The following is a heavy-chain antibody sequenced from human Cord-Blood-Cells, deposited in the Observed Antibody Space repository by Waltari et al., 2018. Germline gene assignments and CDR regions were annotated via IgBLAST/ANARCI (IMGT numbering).Heavy chain of an antibody. V-gene: IGHV4-39*01. D-gene: IGHD6-13*01. J-gene: IGHJ3*02. CDR2: SNYSGRT. Sequence: QLQLQESGPGLVKPSETLSLTCTVSGGSISSSSYYWGWIRQPPGKGLEWIGSSNYSGRTYFTPSLKSRITISVDTSKNQCSRKLSSVTAADTAVDYCATMYSSSWYGGNAFDIWGQGTMVTVSS. CDR1: GGSISSSSYY. CDR3: ATMYSSSWYGGNAFDI.